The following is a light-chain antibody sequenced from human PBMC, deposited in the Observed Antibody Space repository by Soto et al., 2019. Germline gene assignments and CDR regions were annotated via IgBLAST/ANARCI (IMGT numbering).Light chain of an antibody. CDR1: QSISSW. V-gene: IGKV1-5*03. Sequence: EIQMTQSPSTLPASVGDRVTITCRASQSISSWLAWYQQKPGKAPKLLIYKASSLESGVPSRFSGSGSGTEFTLTISSLQSEDFAVYYCQQYNNWPLTFGGGTKVDIK. J-gene: IGKJ4*01. CDR3: QQYNNWPLT. CDR2: KAS.